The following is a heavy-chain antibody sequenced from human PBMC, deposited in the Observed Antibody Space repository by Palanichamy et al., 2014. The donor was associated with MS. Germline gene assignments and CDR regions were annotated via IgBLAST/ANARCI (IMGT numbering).Heavy chain of an antibody. Sequence: EVQLEQSGAEVKKPGESLKISCKASGYSFTNYWIAWVRQMPGKGLEWMGIIYPGDSDTRYSPSFQGQATISADKSISTAFLQWSSLKASDTAMYYCARQRKASTGGPLGYWGQGTLVTVSS. V-gene: IGHV5-51*01. J-gene: IGHJ4*02. CDR2: IYPGDSDT. CDR3: ARQRKASTGGPLGY. D-gene: IGHD4-11*01. CDR1: GYSFTNYW.